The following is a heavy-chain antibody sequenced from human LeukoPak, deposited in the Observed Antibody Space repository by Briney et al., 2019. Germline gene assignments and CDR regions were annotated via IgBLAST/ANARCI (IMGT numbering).Heavy chain of an antibody. CDR2: ISGSGGST. CDR1: GFTFSTNP. CDR3: AKDGFFYGAATDY. D-gene: IGHD4-17*01. V-gene: IGHV3-23*01. J-gene: IGHJ4*02. Sequence: PGGSLRLSCAASGFTFSTNPMSWVRQAPGKGLEWVSAISGSGGSTYYADSVKGRFTISRDNSKNTLYLQMNSLRAEDTAVYYCAKDGFFYGAATDYWGQGTLVTVSS.